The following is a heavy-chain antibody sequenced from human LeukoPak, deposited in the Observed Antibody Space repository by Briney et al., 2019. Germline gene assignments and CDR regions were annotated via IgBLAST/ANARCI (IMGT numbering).Heavy chain of an antibody. CDR1: GGFISSGSYY. D-gene: IGHD3-22*01. V-gene: IGHV4-61*02. CDR2: IYTSGST. J-gene: IGHJ6*03. CDR3: ARVVTYYYDSSGYYNVRYYYYYMDV. Sequence: SQTLSLTCSVSGGFISSGSYYWSWIRQPAGKGLEWIGRIYTSGSTNYNPSLKSRVTISVDTSRNQFSLKLRSVTDADTAVYYCARVVTYYYDSSGYYNVRYYYYYMDVWGKGTTVTVSS.